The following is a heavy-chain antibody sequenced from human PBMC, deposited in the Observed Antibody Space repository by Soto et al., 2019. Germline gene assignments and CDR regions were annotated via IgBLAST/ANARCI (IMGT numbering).Heavy chain of an antibody. CDR1: GHSFTTYW. D-gene: IGHD3-22*01. CDR2: GDPRDSYV. CDR3: AKARPSGGYYYVEAFDV. V-gene: IGHV5-10-1*01. J-gene: IGHJ3*01. Sequence: PGESLEISCKASGHSFTTYWISWVRQMPGKGLEWRGRGDPRDSYVDYNPSFEGHVTMSADKSISTTFLQWSSLRAEDTAIYYCAKARPSGGYYYVEAFDVWGQGTMVTVSS.